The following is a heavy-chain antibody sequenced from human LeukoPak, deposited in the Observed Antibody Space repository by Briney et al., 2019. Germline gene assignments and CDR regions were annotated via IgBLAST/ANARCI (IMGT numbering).Heavy chain of an antibody. CDR3: AHGRGYSSGWYTKPYYFDN. CDR1: WISLGSSGVG. J-gene: IGHJ4*02. Sequence: SGPTLVKPTQTLTLTCTFSWISLGSSGVGVVWIRQPRRKALERLAIIYWDDDKRYSPSLKRRHTRTTDTTKTQVVITMTNMDPVDTATYYCAHGRGYSSGWYTKPYYFDNWGQGTLVTVSS. V-gene: IGHV2-5*02. CDR2: IYWDDDK. D-gene: IGHD6-19*01.